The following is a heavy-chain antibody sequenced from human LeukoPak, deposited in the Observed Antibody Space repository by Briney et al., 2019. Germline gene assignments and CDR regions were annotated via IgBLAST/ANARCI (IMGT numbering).Heavy chain of an antibody. D-gene: IGHD3-22*01. J-gene: IGHJ4*02. Sequence: GGSLRLSCAASGFTFSRNDMNWVRQAPGKGLEWVSSISSSSSYIYYADSVKGRFTISRDNAKNSLYLQMNSLRAEDTAVYYCARDSGFDSSGYYPSGLDYWGQGTLVTVSS. CDR3: ARDSGFDSSGYYPSGLDY. CDR2: ISSSSSYI. V-gene: IGHV3-21*01. CDR1: GFTFSRND.